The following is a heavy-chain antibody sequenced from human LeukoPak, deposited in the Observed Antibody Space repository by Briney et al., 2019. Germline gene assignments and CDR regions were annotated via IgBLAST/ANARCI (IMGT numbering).Heavy chain of an antibody. Sequence: PGGFLRLSCAASGFTFSSYGMHWVRQAPGKGLEWVAFIRYDGSNKYYADSVKGRFTISRDNSKNTLYLQMNSLGAEDTAVYYCAKESGHCSSTSCYLFWFDPWGQGTLVTVSS. D-gene: IGHD2-2*01. CDR3: AKESGHCSSTSCYLFWFDP. V-gene: IGHV3-30*02. CDR1: GFTFSSYG. J-gene: IGHJ5*02. CDR2: IRYDGSNK.